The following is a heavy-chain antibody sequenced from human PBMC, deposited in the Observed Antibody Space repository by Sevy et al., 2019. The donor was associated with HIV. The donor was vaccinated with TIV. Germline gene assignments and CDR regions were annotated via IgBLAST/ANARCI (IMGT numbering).Heavy chain of an antibody. J-gene: IGHJ4*02. Sequence: GGSLRLSCAASVFTFNSYSMNWVRQAPGKGLEWVSSISSTNNYIYYADSMKGRFTISRDNARNSLYLQMNSLRAEDTAVYYCARDLPPSATTVAHFDCWGQGTLVTVSS. CDR1: VFTFNSYS. CDR3: ARDLPPSATTVAHFDC. CDR2: ISSTNNYI. V-gene: IGHV3-21*01. D-gene: IGHD4-17*01.